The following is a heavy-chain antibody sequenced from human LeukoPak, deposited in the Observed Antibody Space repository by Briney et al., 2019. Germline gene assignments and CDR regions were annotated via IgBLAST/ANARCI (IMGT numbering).Heavy chain of an antibody. J-gene: IGHJ5*02. CDR3: ARDMGGGWFDP. D-gene: IGHD1-26*01. CDR1: GGSISSSY. CDR2: ISTSGTT. V-gene: IGHV4-4*07. Sequence: PSETLSLTCSISGGSISSSYWSWIRQPAGKGLEWIGRISTSGTTNYSPSLKGRLTMSIDTSKKRFSLSLRSVTAADTAMYYCARDMGGGWFDPWGQGALVTVSS.